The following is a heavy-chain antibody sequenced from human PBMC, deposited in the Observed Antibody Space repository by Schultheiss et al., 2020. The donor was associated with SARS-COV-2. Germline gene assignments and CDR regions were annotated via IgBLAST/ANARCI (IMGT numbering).Heavy chain of an antibody. CDR1: GFTFSSYS. D-gene: IGHD6-13*01. J-gene: IGHJ6*03. Sequence: GGSLRLSCAASGFTFSSYSMNWVRQAPGKGLEWVAVIWYDGSNKYYADSVKGRFTISRDNSKNTLYLQMNSLRAEDTAVYYCARDRIAAAGRSYYYMDVWGKGTTVTVSS. V-gene: IGHV3-33*08. CDR3: ARDRIAAAGRSYYYMDV. CDR2: IWYDGSNK.